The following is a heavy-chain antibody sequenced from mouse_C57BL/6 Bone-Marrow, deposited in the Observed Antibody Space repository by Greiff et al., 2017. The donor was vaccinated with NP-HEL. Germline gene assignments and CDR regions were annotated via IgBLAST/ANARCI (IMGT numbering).Heavy chain of an antibody. CDR2: IDPSDSYT. V-gene: IGHV1-50*01. CDR1: GYTFTSYW. J-gene: IGHJ3*01. D-gene: IGHD2-3*01. Sequence: QVQLKQPGAELVKPGASVKLSCKASGYTFTSYWMQWVKQRPGQGLEWIGEIDPSDSYTNYNQKFKGQATLTVDTSSSPAYMQRSSLTSEDSAVYYCAPGGLLPSFAYWGQGTLVTVSA. CDR3: APGGLLPSFAY.